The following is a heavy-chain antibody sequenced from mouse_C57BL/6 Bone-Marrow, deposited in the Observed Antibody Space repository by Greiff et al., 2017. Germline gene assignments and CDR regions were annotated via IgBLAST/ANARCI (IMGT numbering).Heavy chain of an antibody. CDR1: GFTFSDYG. D-gene: IGHD2-5*01. V-gene: IGHV5-15*01. CDR2: ISNLAYSI. J-gene: IGHJ3*01. CDR3: ARHAYYSNYGFAY. Sequence: EVKRVESGGGLVQPGGSLKLSCAASGFTFSDYGMAWVRQAPRKGPEWVAFISNLAYSIYYADTVTGRFTISRENAKNTLYLEMSSLRSEDTAMYYCARHAYYSNYGFAYWGLGTLVTVSA.